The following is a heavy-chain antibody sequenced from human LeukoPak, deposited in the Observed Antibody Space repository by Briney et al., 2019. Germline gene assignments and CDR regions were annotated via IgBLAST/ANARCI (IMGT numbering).Heavy chain of an antibody. CDR1: GYTFTDYY. CDR2: INPNSGVT. D-gene: IGHD6-6*01. Sequence: ASVKVSCKASGYTFTDYYMHWVRQAPGQGLEWMGWINPNSGVTNYAQKFQGRVAMTRDTSISTVYMELSSLRSEDTAVYYCARASSSPAYGAFDIWGQGTMVTVSS. CDR3: ARASSSPAYGAFDI. J-gene: IGHJ3*02. V-gene: IGHV1-2*02.